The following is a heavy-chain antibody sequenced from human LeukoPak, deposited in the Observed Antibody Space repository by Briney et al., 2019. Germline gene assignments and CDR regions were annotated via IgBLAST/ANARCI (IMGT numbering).Heavy chain of an antibody. CDR1: GFTFTSSA. Sequence: ASVKVSCKASGFTFTSSAMQWVRQARGQRLEWIGWIVVGSGNTNYAQKFQERVTITRDMSTSTAYMELSSLRSEDTAVYYCAVSGYSSGWYQGWGQGTLVTVSS. CDR3: AVSGYSSGWYQG. D-gene: IGHD6-19*01. CDR2: IVVGSGNT. V-gene: IGHV1-58*02. J-gene: IGHJ4*02.